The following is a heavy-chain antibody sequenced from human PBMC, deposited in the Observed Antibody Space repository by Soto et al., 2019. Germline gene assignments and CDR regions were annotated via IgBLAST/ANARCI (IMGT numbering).Heavy chain of an antibody. D-gene: IGHD3-3*01. Sequence: QVQLVQSGAEVKKPGSSVKVSCKASGGTFSSYAISWVRQAPGQGLEWMGGIIPIFGTANYAQKFQGGVTITADKSTSTAYMELSSLRSEDTAVYYCARETVTIFGVVIRGYFDYWGQGTLVTVSS. V-gene: IGHV1-69*06. CDR1: GGTFSSYA. CDR2: IIPIFGTA. CDR3: ARETVTIFGVVIRGYFDY. J-gene: IGHJ4*02.